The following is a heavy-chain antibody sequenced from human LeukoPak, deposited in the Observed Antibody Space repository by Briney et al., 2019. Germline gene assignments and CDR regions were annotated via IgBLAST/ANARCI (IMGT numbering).Heavy chain of an antibody. V-gene: IGHV3-7*03. CDR2: IKLDGSEK. Sequence: GGSLRLSCVASGFTFGKYWMSWVRQAPGKGLEWVASIKLDGSEKNYVDSVKGRFTISRDNTKNSLYLQMNSLRVEDTAVFYCARDQYDTWSRRGNFDSWGQGTLVIVSS. D-gene: IGHD3-3*01. CDR3: ARDQYDTWSRRGNFDS. CDR1: GFTFGKYW. J-gene: IGHJ4*02.